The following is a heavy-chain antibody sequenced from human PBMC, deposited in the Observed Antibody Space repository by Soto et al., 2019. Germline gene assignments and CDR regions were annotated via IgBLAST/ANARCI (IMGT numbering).Heavy chain of an antibody. D-gene: IGHD6-19*01. CDR2: MYYSGNT. CDR1: GGSMIPNY. J-gene: IGHJ4*02. CDR3: ARGGWYLNN. V-gene: IGHV4-59*01. Sequence: LEILSLTCTVSGGSMIPNYWSWIRQPPGKGLEWIGYMYYSGNTNFNPSLRSRVTMSVDTSRNQFFLELSSVTAADTAVYYCARGGWYLNNWGQGTLVTVSS.